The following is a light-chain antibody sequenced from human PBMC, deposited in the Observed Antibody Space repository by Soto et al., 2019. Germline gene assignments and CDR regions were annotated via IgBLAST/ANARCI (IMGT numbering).Light chain of an antibody. J-gene: IGKJ2*01. V-gene: IGKV3D-20*01. CDR2: DVS. CDR3: QQYDNSPGYT. Sequence: EIVLTQSPATLSLSPGERATLSCGASQSVNSNYLAWYQQKPGLAPRLLMFDVSNRATGIPDRFSGSGSGTDFTLTISRLEPEDFAVYYCQQYDNSPGYTFGQGTKLEIK. CDR1: QSVNSNY.